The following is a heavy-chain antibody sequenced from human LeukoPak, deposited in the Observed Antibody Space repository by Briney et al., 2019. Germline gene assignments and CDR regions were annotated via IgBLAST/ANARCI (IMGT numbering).Heavy chain of an antibody. CDR2: IYTSGST. Sequence: SETLSLTCTVSGGSISSYYWSWIRQPAGKGLEWLGRIYTSGSTNYNPSLKSRVTISGDKSKNQFSLKLSSVTAADTAVYYCARGSPGGAAATFDYWGQGTLVTVSS. J-gene: IGHJ4*02. CDR1: GGSISSYY. D-gene: IGHD6-13*01. CDR3: ARGSPGGAAATFDY. V-gene: IGHV4-4*07.